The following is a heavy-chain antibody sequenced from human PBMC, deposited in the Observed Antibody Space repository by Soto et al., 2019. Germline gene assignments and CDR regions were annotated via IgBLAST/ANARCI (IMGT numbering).Heavy chain of an antibody. CDR3: ARDSPTYYYDSSGYTDAFDI. D-gene: IGHD3-22*01. CDR2: ISSSSSYI. CDR1: GVAFSSYS. Sequence: GGSLRLSCAASGVAFSSYSMNWVRQAPGKGLEWVSSISSSSSYIYYADSVKGRFTISRDNAKNSLYLQMNSLRAEDTAVYYCARDSPTYYYDSSGYTDAFDIWGQGTMLTISS. V-gene: IGHV3-21*01. J-gene: IGHJ3*02.